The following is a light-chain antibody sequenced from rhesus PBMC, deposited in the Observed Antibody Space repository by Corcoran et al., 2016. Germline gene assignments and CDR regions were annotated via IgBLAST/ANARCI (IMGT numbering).Light chain of an antibody. J-gene: IGLJ1*01. Sequence: QAALTQPRSVSGSPGQSVTISCTGTYSDIGGYKYVSWYQQHPGTAPKLMIYEVSERPSGVSDRFSGSKSDNTASLTISGLQADDEADYYCSSYASSNTYIFCSGTRLTVL. CDR2: EVS. CDR1: YSDIGGYKY. CDR3: SSYASSNTYI. V-gene: IGLV2-32*02.